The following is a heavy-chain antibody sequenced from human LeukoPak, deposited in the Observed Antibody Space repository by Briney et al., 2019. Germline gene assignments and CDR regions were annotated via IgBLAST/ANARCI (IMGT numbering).Heavy chain of an antibody. D-gene: IGHD2-15*01. Sequence: PSETLSLTCTVSGYSISSGYYWGWIRQPPGKGLEWIGSIYHSGSTYYNPSLKSRVTISVDTSKNQFSLKLSSVTAADTAVYYCARGWRKDAFDIWGQGTMVTVSS. V-gene: IGHV4-38-2*02. CDR1: GYSISSGYY. CDR2: IYHSGST. J-gene: IGHJ3*02. CDR3: ARGWRKDAFDI.